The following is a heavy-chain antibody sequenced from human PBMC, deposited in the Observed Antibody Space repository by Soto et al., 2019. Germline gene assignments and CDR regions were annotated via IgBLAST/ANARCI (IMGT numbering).Heavy chain of an antibody. D-gene: IGHD6-6*01. CDR1: GYTFTSYD. V-gene: IGHV1-8*01. CDR3: ARGSRIAARRAFDY. J-gene: IGHJ4*02. CDR2: MNPSSGNT. Sequence: ASVKVSCKASGYTFTSYDINWVRQATGQGLEWMGWMNPSSGNTGYAQKFQGRVTMTRNTSISTAYMELSSLRSEDTAVYYCARGSRIAARRAFDYWGQGTLVTVSS.